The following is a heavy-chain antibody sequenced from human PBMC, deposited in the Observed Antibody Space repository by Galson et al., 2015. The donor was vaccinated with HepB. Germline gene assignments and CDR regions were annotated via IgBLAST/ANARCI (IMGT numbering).Heavy chain of an antibody. CDR2: INTDSGNT. CDR3: ARSTVTTNSDWFDP. J-gene: IGHJ5*02. V-gene: IGHV1-18*01. Sequence: SVKVSCKASGYSFTSYGISWVRRAPGQGLEWMGLINTDSGNTNYAQKLQGRVTMTTDPSTSTVYMELRNLRSDDTAVYYCARSTVTTNSDWFDPWGQGTLVTVSS. D-gene: IGHD4-11*01. CDR1: GYSFTSYG.